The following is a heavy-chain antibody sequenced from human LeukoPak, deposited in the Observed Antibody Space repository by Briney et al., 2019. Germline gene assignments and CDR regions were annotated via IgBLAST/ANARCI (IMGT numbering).Heavy chain of an antibody. CDR2: ISSSSSTI. J-gene: IGHJ3*02. CDR1: GFTFSSYS. Sequence: GGSLRLSCAASGFTFSSYSMNWVRQAPGKGLEWVSYISSSSSTIYYADSVKGRFTISRDNAKNSLYLQMNSLRAEDTAVYYCARSFGVVILGPKAFDIWGQGTMVTVSS. D-gene: IGHD3-3*01. V-gene: IGHV3-48*04. CDR3: ARSFGVVILGPKAFDI.